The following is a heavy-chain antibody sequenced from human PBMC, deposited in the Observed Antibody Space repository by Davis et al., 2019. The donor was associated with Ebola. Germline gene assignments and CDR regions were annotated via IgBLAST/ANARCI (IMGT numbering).Heavy chain of an antibody. Sequence: ASVKVSCKASGYTFTNYSMHWVRQAPGQGLEWMGMINPNDGRTIYAQKFQGRVTVTRDTSTTTVYMDLSSLRSEDTALYYCTTPGGQESGYDVFDIWGQGTMVTVSS. CDR2: INPNDGRT. CDR1: GYTFTNYS. CDR3: TTPGGQESGYDVFDI. V-gene: IGHV1-46*03. D-gene: IGHD5-12*01. J-gene: IGHJ3*02.